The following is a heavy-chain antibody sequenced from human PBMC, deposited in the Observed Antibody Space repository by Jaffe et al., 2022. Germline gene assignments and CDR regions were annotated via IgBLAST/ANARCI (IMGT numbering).Heavy chain of an antibody. V-gene: IGHV4-38-2*01. CDR3: ASLKDDSSGYIVHDAFDI. CDR1: GYSISSGYY. Sequence: QVQLQESGPGLVKPSETLSLTCAVSGYSISSGYYWGWIRQPPGKGLEWIGSIYHSGSTYYNPSLKSRVTISVDTSKNQFSLKLSSVTAADTAVYYCASLKDDSSGYIVHDAFDIWGQGTMVTVSS. CDR2: IYHSGST. J-gene: IGHJ3*02. D-gene: IGHD3-22*01.